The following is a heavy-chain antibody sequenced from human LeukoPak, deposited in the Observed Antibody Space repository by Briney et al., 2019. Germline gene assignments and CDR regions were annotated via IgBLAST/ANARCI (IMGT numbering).Heavy chain of an antibody. V-gene: IGHV4-59*01. Sequence: SETLSLTCTVSGDSISSYYCSWIRQPPGKGLEWIGYIYYSGSTSYNPSLKSRVTISLDTSNNQFSLKLRSVTAADTAVYYCARRHGIEPYYYYYYMDAWGKGTTVTVSS. CDR3: ARRHGIEPYYYYYYMDA. CDR1: GDSISSYY. D-gene: IGHD1-14*01. CDR2: IYYSGST. J-gene: IGHJ6*03.